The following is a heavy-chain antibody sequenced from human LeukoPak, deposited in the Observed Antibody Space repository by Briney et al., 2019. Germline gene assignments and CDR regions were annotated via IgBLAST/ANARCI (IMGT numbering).Heavy chain of an antibody. Sequence: AVTVSYKGSGGTFNIYDIRGVGQAPGQGGEGMGGIIPIFGTANYAQKFQGRVTITADKSTSTAYMELSSLRSEDTAVYYCARDGYYDTAGDYWGQGTLVTVSS. V-gene: IGHV1-69*06. CDR1: GGTFNIYD. CDR2: IIPIFGTA. J-gene: IGHJ4*02. CDR3: ARDGYYDTAGDY. D-gene: IGHD3-9*01.